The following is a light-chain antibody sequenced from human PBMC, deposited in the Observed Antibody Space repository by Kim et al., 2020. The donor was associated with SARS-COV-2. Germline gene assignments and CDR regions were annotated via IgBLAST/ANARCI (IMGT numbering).Light chain of an antibody. V-gene: IGLV3-19*01. CDR1: SLRSYY. Sequence: SSELTQDPAVSVALGQTVRITCQGDSLRSYYASWYQQKPGQAPVLVIYGKNNRPSAIPDRFSGSSSGNTASLTITGAQAEDEADYYCNSRDSSGNLWVFGTGTKVTVL. CDR2: GKN. CDR3: NSRDSSGNLWV. J-gene: IGLJ1*01.